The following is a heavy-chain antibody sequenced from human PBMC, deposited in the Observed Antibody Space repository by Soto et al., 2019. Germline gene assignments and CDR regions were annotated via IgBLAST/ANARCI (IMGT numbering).Heavy chain of an antibody. CDR2: ISGSGGST. D-gene: IGHD3-10*01. CDR1: GFTFSKYA. CDR3: ARDLTGNVFDF. V-gene: IGHV3-23*01. Sequence: GGSLRLSCAASGFTFSKYALTWVRQAPGKGLEWVSVISGSGGSTYFADSVKGRFTVSRDNAKNTGYLQMNSLRAEDMAVYYCARDLTGNVFDFWGQGTLVTVSS. J-gene: IGHJ4*02.